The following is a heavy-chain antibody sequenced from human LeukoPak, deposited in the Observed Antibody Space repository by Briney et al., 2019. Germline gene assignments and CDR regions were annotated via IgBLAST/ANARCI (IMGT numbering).Heavy chain of an antibody. CDR3: ARHGAWAPFDY. D-gene: IGHD1-26*01. CDR2: IHYSGTT. Sequence: PSETLPLTCTVSGGSMSSYYWSWLRQSPGKELEWIGYIHYSGTTNYNPSLKSRVTISVDTSKNQFSLRLNSVTAADTAVYYCARHGAWAPFDYWGQGTLVTVSS. J-gene: IGHJ4*02. CDR1: GGSMSSYY. V-gene: IGHV4-59*08.